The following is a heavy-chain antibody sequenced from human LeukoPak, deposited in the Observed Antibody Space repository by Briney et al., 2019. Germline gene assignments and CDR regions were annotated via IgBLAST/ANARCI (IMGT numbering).Heavy chain of an antibody. CDR3: AKRIATAGIQYFLH. CDR1: GFPFGSYT. V-gene: IGHV3-23*01. CDR2: ISGSGSNT. D-gene: IGHD6-13*01. Sequence: PGGSLRLSCAASGFPFGSYTMSWVRQAPGKGLEWVSTISGSGSNTYYGDSVKGRFTISRDNSKNTLYLQANSLRAEDTAVYYCAKRIATAGIQYFLHWGQGALVTVSS. J-gene: IGHJ1*01.